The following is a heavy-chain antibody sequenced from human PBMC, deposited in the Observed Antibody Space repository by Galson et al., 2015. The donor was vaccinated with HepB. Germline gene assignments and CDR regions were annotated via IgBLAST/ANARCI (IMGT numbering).Heavy chain of an antibody. CDR1: GFTVSGMY. Sequence: LRLSCAASGFTVSGMYLSWVRQAPGKGLEWVSVIYVDGNTYYADSVKGRFTISRDNSKNTLFLQMNSLRAEDTAMYYCAKDQGDGYVNYYYYYGVDVWGQGTTVTVSS. D-gene: IGHD5-18*01. V-gene: IGHV3-66*02. CDR3: AKDQGDGYVNYYYYYGVDV. J-gene: IGHJ6*02. CDR2: IYVDGNT.